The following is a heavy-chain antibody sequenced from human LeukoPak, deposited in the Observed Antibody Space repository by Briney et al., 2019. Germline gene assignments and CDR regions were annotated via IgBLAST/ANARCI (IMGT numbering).Heavy chain of an antibody. Sequence: RTGGSLRLSCAASGFTFSSYSMNWVRQAPGKGLEWVSSISSSSSYIYYADSVKGRFTISRDNAKNSLYLQMNSLRAEDTAVYYCARDGGSSGYDTLDAFDIWGQGTMITVSS. CDR3: ARDGGSSGYDTLDAFDI. CDR1: GFTFSSYS. J-gene: IGHJ3*02. V-gene: IGHV3-21*01. D-gene: IGHD3-22*01. CDR2: ISSSSSYI.